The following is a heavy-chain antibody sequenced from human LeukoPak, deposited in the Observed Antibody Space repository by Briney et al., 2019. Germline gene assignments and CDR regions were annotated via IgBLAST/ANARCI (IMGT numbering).Heavy chain of an antibody. D-gene: IGHD3-10*01. J-gene: IGHJ5*02. CDR2: INPNSGGT. CDR1: GYTFTGYY. V-gene: IGHV1-2*06. CDR3: ARVVDGWFGEIPANWFDP. Sequence: EASVKVSCKASGYTFTGYYMHWVRQAPGQGLEWMGRINPNSGGTNYAQKFQGRVTMTRDTSISKAYMELSRLRSDDTAVYYCARVVDGWFGEIPANWFDPWGQGTLVTVSS.